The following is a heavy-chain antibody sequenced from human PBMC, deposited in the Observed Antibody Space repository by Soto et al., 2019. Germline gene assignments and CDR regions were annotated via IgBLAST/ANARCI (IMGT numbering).Heavy chain of an antibody. V-gene: IGHV3-53*01. CDR2: IYSGGST. CDR1: GFTVSSTY. CDR3: ARGVPITPGTFDY. J-gene: IGHJ4*02. Sequence: GGSLRLSCAASGFTVSSTYMSWVRQAPGKGLEWISIIYSGGSTFYADSVKGRFTISRDNSKNTLYLQMNSLRAEDTAVYYCARGVPITPGTFDYRGQGTLVTVYS. D-gene: IGHD5-12*01.